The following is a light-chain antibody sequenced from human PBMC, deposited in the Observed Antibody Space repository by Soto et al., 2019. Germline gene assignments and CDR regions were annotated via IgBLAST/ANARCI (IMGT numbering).Light chain of an antibody. CDR2: AAS. V-gene: IGKV1-16*02. Sequence: DIQMTQSPSSLSASVGDTVTITCRASQGIGNNLAWFQQRPGKAPKSLIFAASSLQTGVPSKFSGSGSGTDFTLTITSLQSEDFETYYCKQYNSYPITFGQGTRLEIK. J-gene: IGKJ5*01. CDR1: QGIGNN. CDR3: KQYNSYPIT.